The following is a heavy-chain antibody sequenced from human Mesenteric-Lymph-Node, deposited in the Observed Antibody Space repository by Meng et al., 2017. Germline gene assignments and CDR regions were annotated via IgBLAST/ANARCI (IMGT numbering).Heavy chain of an antibody. J-gene: IGHJ5*02. Sequence: SETLSLTCTVSGGSISSSSYYWGWIRQPPGKGLEWIGSIYHSGSTYYNPSLKSRVTISVDTSKNQFYLKLISVTATDTAVYYCARELTASNWFHPWGQGTLVTVSS. CDR2: IYHSGST. CDR1: GGSISSSSYY. V-gene: IGHV4-39*07. CDR3: ARELTASNWFHP.